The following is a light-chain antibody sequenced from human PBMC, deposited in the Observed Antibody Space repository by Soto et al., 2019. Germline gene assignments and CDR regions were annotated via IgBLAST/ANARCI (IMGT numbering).Light chain of an antibody. V-gene: IGLV1-44*01. Sequence: QSVLTQPPSTSGTPGQRVTLSCSGSSSNIGTNTVNWYQQVQGTAPKLIIYSNDQRPSGVPDRFSGCKSGTSVSLAIGGLQSEDEADYCCAAWDAGLNGVVFGGGTKLTVL. CDR2: SND. CDR1: SSNIGTNT. CDR3: AAWDAGLNGVV. J-gene: IGLJ3*02.